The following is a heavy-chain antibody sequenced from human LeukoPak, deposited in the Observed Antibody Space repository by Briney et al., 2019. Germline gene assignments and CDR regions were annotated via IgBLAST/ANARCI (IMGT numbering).Heavy chain of an antibody. J-gene: IGHJ6*04. D-gene: IGHD3-10*02. V-gene: IGHV3-21*01. CDR3: AELGITMIGGV. CDR2: ISISSNYI. CDR1: GFTFSRYS. Sequence: GGSLRLSCAASGFTFSRYSMNWVRQAPGKGLEWVSSISISSNYIYYGDSVKGRFTISRDNAKNSLYLQMNSLRAEDTAVYYCAELGITMIGGVWGKGTTVTISS.